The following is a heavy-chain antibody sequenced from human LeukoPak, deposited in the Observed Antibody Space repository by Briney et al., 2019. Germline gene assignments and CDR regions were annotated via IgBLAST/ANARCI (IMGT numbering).Heavy chain of an antibody. CDR3: ARDPSYSENLDY. D-gene: IGHD1-26*01. Sequence: GGSLRLSCAASGFTFSSYWMHWVRQAPGKGLVWVSRINSDGSSTTYADSVKGRFTISRDNAKNTLYLQMNSLRAEDTAVYYCARDPSYSENLDYWGQGTLVTVSP. V-gene: IGHV3-74*01. CDR2: INSDGSST. CDR1: GFTFSSYW. J-gene: IGHJ4*02.